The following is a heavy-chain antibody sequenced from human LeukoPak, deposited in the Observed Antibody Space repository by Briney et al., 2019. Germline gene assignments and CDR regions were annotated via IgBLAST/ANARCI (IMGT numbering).Heavy chain of an antibody. J-gene: IGHJ4*02. CDR1: GYTFTGYY. CDR2: NNTNSGGT. Sequence: SVRVFCEASGYTFTGYYMHWVRQAPGQGRECRRWNNTNSGGTNYAQKFQGRATITRDTPSSTAYMELSRLRSDDTAVYYCARTYAFWSGSAYYFDYWGQGTLVTVSS. V-gene: IGHV1-2*02. CDR3: ARTYAFWSGSAYYFDY. D-gene: IGHD3-3*01.